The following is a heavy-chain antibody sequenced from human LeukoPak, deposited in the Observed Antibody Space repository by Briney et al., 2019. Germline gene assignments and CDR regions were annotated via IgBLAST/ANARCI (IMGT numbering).Heavy chain of an antibody. V-gene: IGHV3-23*01. CDR3: AKVIAVAGSLLANRPYFDY. D-gene: IGHD6-19*01. CDR2: ISGSGGCT. J-gene: IGHJ4*02. CDR1: GFTFSTYA. Sequence: GGSLRLSCAASGFTFSTYAMSWVRQAPGKGLEWVSAISGSGGCTYYADSVKGRFTISRDNSKNTLYLQMNSLRDEDTALYYCAKVIAVAGSLLANRPYFDYWGQGTLVTVSS.